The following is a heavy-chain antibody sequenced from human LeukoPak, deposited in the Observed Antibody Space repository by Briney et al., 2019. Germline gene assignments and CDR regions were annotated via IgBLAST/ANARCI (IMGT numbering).Heavy chain of an antibody. CDR1: GDSISSYY. Sequence: SETLSLTCTVSGDSISSYYWSWIRQPPGRGLEWIGYIYYSGSTNYNPSLKSRVTISVDTSKNQFSLKLSSVTAADTAVYYCAREGSSSGWHPWYFDLWGRGTLVTVSS. D-gene: IGHD6-19*01. V-gene: IGHV4-59*01. CDR3: AREGSSSGWHPWYFDL. J-gene: IGHJ2*01. CDR2: IYYSGST.